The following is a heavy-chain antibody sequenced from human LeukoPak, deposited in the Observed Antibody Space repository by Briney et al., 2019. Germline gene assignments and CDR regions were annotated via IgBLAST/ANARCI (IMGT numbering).Heavy chain of an antibody. CDR2: IKSKSAGGTT. D-gene: IGHD1-1*01. J-gene: IGHJ4*02. V-gene: IGHV3-15*01. CDR3: TTVKAYGLERDVPIDY. CDR1: GITISDAW. Sequence: GGSLRLSCEASGITISDAWMSWVRQAPGKGLEWVGRIKSKSAGGTTDHAAPVKGRFTVSRDDSKNTLYLQMNSLKTEDTAVYYCTTVKAYGLERDVPIDYSGQGTLVTVSS.